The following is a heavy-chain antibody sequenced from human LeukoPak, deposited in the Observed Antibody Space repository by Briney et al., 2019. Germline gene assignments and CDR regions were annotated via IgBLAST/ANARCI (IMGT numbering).Heavy chain of an antibody. V-gene: IGHV1-18*01. CDR3: ARSGPAVVSLYYFDY. D-gene: IGHD4-23*01. Sequence: ASVKVSCKASGYTFTSYGISWVRQAPGQGLEWMGWISAYNGNTNYAQKLQGRVTMTTDTSTSTAYMELRSLRSDGTAVYYCARSGPAVVSLYYFDYWGQGTLVTVSS. J-gene: IGHJ4*02. CDR2: ISAYNGNT. CDR1: GYTFTSYG.